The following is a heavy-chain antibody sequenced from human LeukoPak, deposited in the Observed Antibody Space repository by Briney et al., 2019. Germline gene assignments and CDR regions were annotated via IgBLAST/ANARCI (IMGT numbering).Heavy chain of an antibody. Sequence: PGGSLRLSCAASGFTVSSNYMSWVRQAPGKGLEWVSVIYSGGSTYYADSVKGRFTISSDNSKTTLYLQMNSLRAEDTAVYYCARSFYGDYRFDYWGQGTLVTLSS. CDR1: GFTVSSNY. J-gene: IGHJ4*02. V-gene: IGHV3-66*01. D-gene: IGHD4-17*01. CDR2: IYSGGST. CDR3: ARSFYGDYRFDY.